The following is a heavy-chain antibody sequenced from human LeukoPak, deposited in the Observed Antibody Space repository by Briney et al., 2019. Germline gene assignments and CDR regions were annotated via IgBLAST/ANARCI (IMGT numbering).Heavy chain of an antibody. CDR2: ISWNSGSI. V-gene: IGHV3-9*01. CDR3: ARSDTALVRWYYYYYMDV. D-gene: IGHD5-18*01. Sequence: PGGSLRLSCAASGFTFDDYAMHWVRQAPGKGLEWVSGISWNSGSIGYADSVKGRFTISRDNAKNSLYLQMNSLRAEDTAVYYCARSDTALVRWYYYYYMDVWGKGTTVTVSS. J-gene: IGHJ6*03. CDR1: GFTFDDYA.